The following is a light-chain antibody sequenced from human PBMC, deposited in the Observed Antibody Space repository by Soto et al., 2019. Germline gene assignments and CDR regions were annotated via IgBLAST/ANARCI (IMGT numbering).Light chain of an antibody. CDR1: QSISNW. J-gene: IGKJ1*01. V-gene: IGKV1-5*01. Sequence: DIQMTQSPSTLSASIGDRVTITCRASQSISNWLAWYQQKPGKVPKLLIYDASSLKSGVPSRFSASGAGTEFTLTISSLQPDDFATYYCQEYYTYKWTFGQGTKVEIK. CDR3: QEYYTYKWT. CDR2: DAS.